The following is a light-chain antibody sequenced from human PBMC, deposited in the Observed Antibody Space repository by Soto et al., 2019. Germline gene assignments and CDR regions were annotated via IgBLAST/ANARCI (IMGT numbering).Light chain of an antibody. CDR1: QSISSW. J-gene: IGKJ1*01. CDR2: AAS. CDR3: QQSYSAPRT. Sequence: IHMTQSASTLSASVGYRVTITCRASQSISSWLAWYQQKPGKAPKLLIYAASSLQSGVPSRFSGSGYGTDFNLTINSLQTEDFATYYCQQSYSAPRTFGQGTKVDIK. V-gene: IGKV1-39*01.